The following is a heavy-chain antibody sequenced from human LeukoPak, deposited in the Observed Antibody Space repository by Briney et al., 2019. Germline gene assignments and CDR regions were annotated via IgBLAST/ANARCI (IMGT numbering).Heavy chain of an antibody. J-gene: IGHJ4*02. CDR2: IYPGDSDT. CDR1: GYSFTSYW. D-gene: IGHD2-21*02. V-gene: IGHV5-51*01. CDR3: ARVGYCGGDCYSPKTFDY. Sequence: GESLKISCKGSGYSFTSYWIGWVRQMPGEGLEWMGIIYPGDSDTRYSPSFQGQVTISADKSISTAYLQWSSLKASDTAMYYCARVGYCGGDCYSPKTFDYWGQGTLVTVSS.